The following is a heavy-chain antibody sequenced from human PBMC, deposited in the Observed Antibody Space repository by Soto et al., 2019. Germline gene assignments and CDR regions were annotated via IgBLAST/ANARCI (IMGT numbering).Heavy chain of an antibody. D-gene: IGHD5-12*01. CDR2: ISAYNGNT. J-gene: IGHJ4*02. CDR3: ARWSGTSGYDLDFDY. Sequence: ASVKVSCKASGYTFTSYGISWVRQAPGQGLEWMGWISAYNGNTNYAQKLQGRVTMTTDTSTSTAYMELRSLRSDDTAVYYCARWSGTSGYDLDFDYWGQGTLVTVSS. CDR1: GYTFTSYG. V-gene: IGHV1-18*01.